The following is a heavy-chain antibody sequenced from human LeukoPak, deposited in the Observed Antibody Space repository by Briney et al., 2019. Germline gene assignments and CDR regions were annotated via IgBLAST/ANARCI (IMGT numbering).Heavy chain of an antibody. D-gene: IGHD1-1*01. CDR3: AREYIISRCFDY. J-gene: IGHJ4*02. CDR2: INSDGTTT. V-gene: IGHV3-74*01. CDR1: GFTFSSHW. Sequence: PGGSLRLSCAASGFTFSSHWMHWVRQAPGKGLEWVSRINSDGTTTDNADSVKGRFTISRDNAKNTLYLQMSSLRAEDTAVYYCAREYIISRCFDYWGQGTLVTVSS.